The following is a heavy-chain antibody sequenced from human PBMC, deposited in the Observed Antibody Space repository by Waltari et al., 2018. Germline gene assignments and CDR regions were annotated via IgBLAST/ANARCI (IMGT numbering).Heavy chain of an antibody. CDR2: INSDGSST. V-gene: IGHV3-74*02. CDR3: ARTPDIVVVVAASPHAFDI. D-gene: IGHD2-15*01. Sequence: VQLVESGGGVVQPGGSLRLSCAASGFTFSSYWMHWVRQAPGTGLGWVSRINSDGSSTSYADSVKGRFTISRDNAKNTLYLQMNSLRAEDTAVYYCARTPDIVVVVAASPHAFDIWGQGTMVTVSS. CDR1: GFTFSSYW. J-gene: IGHJ3*02.